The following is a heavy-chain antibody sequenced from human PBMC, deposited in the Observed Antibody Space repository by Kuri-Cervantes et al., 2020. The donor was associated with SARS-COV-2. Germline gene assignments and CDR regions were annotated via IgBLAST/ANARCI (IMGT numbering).Heavy chain of an antibody. CDR3: ARIVGGGSWFDP. V-gene: IGHV3-11*06. CDR1: GFTFSDYY. D-gene: IGHD1-26*01. Sequence: GGSLRLSCAASGFTFSDYYMSWIRQAPGKGLEWVSYISSSSSYTSYADSVKGRFTISRDNAKNSLYLQMNSLRAEDTAVYYCARIVGGGSWFDPWGQGTLVTVSS. CDR2: ISSSSSYT. J-gene: IGHJ5*02.